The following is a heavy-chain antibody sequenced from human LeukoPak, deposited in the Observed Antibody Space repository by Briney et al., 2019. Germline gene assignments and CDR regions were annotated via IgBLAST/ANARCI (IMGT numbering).Heavy chain of an antibody. CDR2: IYSGDTT. Sequence: GGSLSLSCAASGXAVSSNYMSWVRQAPGKGLEWVSVIYSGDTTYYADSVKGRFTISRDNAKNSLYLQMNSLRAEDTAVYYCARVRGSGSYPYYFDYWGQGTLVTVSS. D-gene: IGHD3-10*01. V-gene: IGHV3-66*01. J-gene: IGHJ4*02. CDR1: GXAVSSNY. CDR3: ARVRGSGSYPYYFDY.